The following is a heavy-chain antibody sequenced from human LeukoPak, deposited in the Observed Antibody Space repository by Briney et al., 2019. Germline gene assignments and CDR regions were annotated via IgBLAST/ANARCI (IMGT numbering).Heavy chain of an antibody. CDR3: ARGPLYGSGSSYYYYYMDV. CDR2: IYHSGST. CDR1: GGSISSSNW. Sequence: SETLSLTCAVSGGSISSSNWWSWVRQPPGKGLEWIGEIYHSGSTNYNPSLKSRVTISVDKSKNQFSLKLSSVTAADTAVYYCARGPLYGSGSSYYYYYMDVWGKGTTVTISS. J-gene: IGHJ6*03. V-gene: IGHV4-4*02. D-gene: IGHD3-10*01.